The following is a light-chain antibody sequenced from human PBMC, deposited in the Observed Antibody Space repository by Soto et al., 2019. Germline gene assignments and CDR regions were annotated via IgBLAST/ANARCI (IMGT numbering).Light chain of an antibody. CDR3: QLYGSFPRP. CDR2: GAS. CDR1: QSVGTR. Sequence: EILLTQTPDTLSLSPQERASLXCRAAQSVGTRLAWYQHKTGQAPRLLISGASSRATGIPDRFTGSGSETSFTLTISRLEPVDSAVYYCQLYGSFPRPFCRGTNVDIK. J-gene: IGKJ1*01. V-gene: IGKV3-20*01.